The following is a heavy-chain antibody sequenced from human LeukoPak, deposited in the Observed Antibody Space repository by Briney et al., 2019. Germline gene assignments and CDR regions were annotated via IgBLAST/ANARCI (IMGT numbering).Heavy chain of an antibody. CDR3: AKTTTGYSSGRFPGWPVDY. CDR2: IFGSGGST. V-gene: IGHV3-23*01. Sequence: GGSLRLSCAASGFTFSSYAMYWVRQAPGKGLEWVSGIFGSGGSTHYADSVKGRFTIPRDNSKNTVYLQMNSLRAEDTAVYYCAKTTTGYSSGRFPGWPVDYWGQGTLVTVSS. D-gene: IGHD6-19*01. CDR1: GFTFSSYA. J-gene: IGHJ4*02.